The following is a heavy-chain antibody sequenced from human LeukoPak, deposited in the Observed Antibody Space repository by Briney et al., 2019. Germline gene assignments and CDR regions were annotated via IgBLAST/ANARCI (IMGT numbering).Heavy chain of an antibody. CDR3: ARAYYDSSGYYRWAFDY. CDR2: INPNSGGT. V-gene: IGHV1-2*02. Sequence: ASVKVSCKASVYTFTGYYMHWVRQAPGQGLEWMGWINPNSGGTNYAQKFQGRVTLTRDTSISTAYMELSRLRSDDTPVYYCARAYYDSSGYYRWAFDYWGQGTLVTVSS. D-gene: IGHD3-22*01. CDR1: VYTFTGYY. J-gene: IGHJ4*02.